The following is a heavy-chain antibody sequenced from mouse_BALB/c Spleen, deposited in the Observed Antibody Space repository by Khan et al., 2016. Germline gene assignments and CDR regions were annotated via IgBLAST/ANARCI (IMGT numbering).Heavy chain of an antibody. Sequence: VQLKESGPGLVRPSQSLSLTCTVTGYSITSDYAWNWIRQFPGKKLEWMGYISYSGTTSYNPSLKSRVSITRDTSKNHFFLQLTSVTTEDTATSYCTTRHYYGSSSFAYWGQGTLVTVS. D-gene: IGHD1-1*01. J-gene: IGHJ3*01. CDR3: TTRHYYGSSSFAY. CDR2: ISYSGTT. CDR1: GYSITSDYA. V-gene: IGHV3-2*02.